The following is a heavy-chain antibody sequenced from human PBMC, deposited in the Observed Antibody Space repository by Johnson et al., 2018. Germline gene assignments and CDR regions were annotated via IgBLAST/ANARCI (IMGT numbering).Heavy chain of an antibody. Sequence: VQLVQSGGGVVQPGRSLRLSCAASGFTFSSYDMHWVRQATGKGLEWVSAIGTAGDPYYPGSVKGRFTISRENAKNSLYLQMNSLRAGDTAVYYCASAPLPPNGSGWYALGDHAFDSWGQGTMVTVSS. CDR2: IGTAGDP. J-gene: IGHJ3*02. CDR1: GFTFSSYD. V-gene: IGHV3-13*05. D-gene: IGHD6-19*01. CDR3: ASAPLPPNGSGWYALGDHAFDS.